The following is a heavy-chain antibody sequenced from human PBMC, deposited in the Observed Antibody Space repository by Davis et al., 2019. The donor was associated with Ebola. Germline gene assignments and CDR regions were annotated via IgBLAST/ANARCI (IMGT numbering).Heavy chain of an antibody. CDR3: ASLRRTITGMDDGFDI. J-gene: IGHJ3*02. CDR1: GYSFTRFW. D-gene: IGHD2-8*02. Sequence: KVSCKASGYSFTRFWIGWVRQMSGKGLEWMGIIHPGDSDTRYSPSFRGQVIISADKSIKTAFLQWSSLKASDTAMYYCASLRRTITGMDDGFDIWGQGTMVTVSS. CDR2: IHPGDSDT. V-gene: IGHV5-51*01.